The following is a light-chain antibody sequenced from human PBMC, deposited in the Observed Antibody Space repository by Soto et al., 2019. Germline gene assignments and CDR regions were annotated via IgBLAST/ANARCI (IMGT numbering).Light chain of an antibody. CDR1: PSISSW. Sequence: DIQMTQSPSTLSASVGVRVTITCRASPSISSWLAWYQQNQGKAPKLLIYKASSLESGAPSRFSGSGSGTEFTLTISSLQPDDFATYYCQQYNSYPYTFGQGTNLEIK. V-gene: IGKV1-5*03. CDR2: KAS. J-gene: IGKJ2*01. CDR3: QQYNSYPYT.